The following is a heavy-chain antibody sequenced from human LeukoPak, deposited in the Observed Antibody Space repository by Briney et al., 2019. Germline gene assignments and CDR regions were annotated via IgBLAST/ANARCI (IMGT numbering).Heavy chain of an antibody. J-gene: IGHJ4*02. Sequence: GGSLRLSCAASGFTFSDYYMSWIRQAPGKGLEWVSYISSSGSTIYYADSVKGRFTISRDNAKNSLYLQMNSLRAEDTAVYYCASNSEVATHYYFDYWGQGTLVTVSS. CDR1: GFTFSDYY. CDR3: ASNSEVATHYYFDY. V-gene: IGHV3-11*01. CDR2: ISSSGSTI. D-gene: IGHD5-12*01.